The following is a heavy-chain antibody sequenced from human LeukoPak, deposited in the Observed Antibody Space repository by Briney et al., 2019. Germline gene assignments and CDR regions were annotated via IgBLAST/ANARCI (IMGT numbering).Heavy chain of an antibody. V-gene: IGHV4-4*07. Sequence: SETLSLTCTVSGGXISGYYCSWIRQPAGKGLEWIGRMFAGGTTNHNPSLQSRVIMSVDTSKNQFSLKLTSVTAADTAIYYCARSQGWNDAWFDPWGQGTLITVSS. CDR1: GGXISGYY. D-gene: IGHD1-1*01. J-gene: IGHJ5*02. CDR3: ARSQGWNDAWFDP. CDR2: MFAGGTT.